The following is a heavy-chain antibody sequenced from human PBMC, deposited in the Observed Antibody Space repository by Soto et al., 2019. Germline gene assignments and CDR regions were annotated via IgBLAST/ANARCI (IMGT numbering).Heavy chain of an antibody. CDR2: IIPIFGTA. Sequence: GASVKVSCKASGGTFSSYAISWVRQAPGQGLEWMGGIIPIFGTANYAQKSQGRVTITADESTSTAYMELSSLRSEDTAVYYCARDFSEMATIPVNHHSCFDPWGQGSLVTVSS. J-gene: IGHJ5*02. V-gene: IGHV1-69*13. CDR3: ARDFSEMATIPVNHHSCFDP. CDR1: GGTFSSYA. D-gene: IGHD5-12*01.